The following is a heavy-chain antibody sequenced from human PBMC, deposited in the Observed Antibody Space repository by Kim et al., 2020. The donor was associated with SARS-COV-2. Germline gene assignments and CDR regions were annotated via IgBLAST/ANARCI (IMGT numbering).Heavy chain of an antibody. CDR1: GFTFSGSA. J-gene: IGHJ4*02. V-gene: IGHV3-73*01. D-gene: IGHD3-10*01. CDR3: TRLSLYEGFGEGY. Sequence: GGSLRLSCAASGFTFSGSAMHWVRQASGKGLEWVGRIRSKANSYATAYAASVKGRFTISRDDSKNTAYLQMNSLKTEDTAVYYCTRLSLYEGFGEGYWGQGTLVTVSS. CDR2: IRSKANSYAT.